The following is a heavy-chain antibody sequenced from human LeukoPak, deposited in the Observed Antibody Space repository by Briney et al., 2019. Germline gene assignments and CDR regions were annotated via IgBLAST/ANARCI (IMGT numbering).Heavy chain of an antibody. CDR3: AKDLGMVYAKPF. D-gene: IGHD2-8*01. CDR1: GFTFSSYA. J-gene: IGHJ4*02. V-gene: IGHV3-30-3*01. Sequence: GGSLRLSCAASGFTFSSYAMHWVRQAPGKGLEWVAVISYDGSNKYYADSVKGRFTISRDNSKNTLYLQMTSLRAEDTAVYYCAKDLGMVYAKPFWGQGTLVTVSS. CDR2: ISYDGSNK.